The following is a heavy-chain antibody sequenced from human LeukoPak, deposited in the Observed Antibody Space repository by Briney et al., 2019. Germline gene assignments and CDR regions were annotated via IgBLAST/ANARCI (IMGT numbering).Heavy chain of an antibody. J-gene: IGHJ5*02. CDR2: IYPGDSDT. CDR3: ARRYYGSGSYYNWFDP. V-gene: IGHV5-51*01. CDR1: GFTFTSYW. D-gene: IGHD3-10*01. Sequence: GGALQISCQGTGFTFTSYWIGWVRQVPGKGLEWMGIIYPGDSDTRYSPSFQGQVTISADKSISTAYLQWSSLKASDTAMYYCARRYYGSGSYYNWFDPWGQGTLVTVSS.